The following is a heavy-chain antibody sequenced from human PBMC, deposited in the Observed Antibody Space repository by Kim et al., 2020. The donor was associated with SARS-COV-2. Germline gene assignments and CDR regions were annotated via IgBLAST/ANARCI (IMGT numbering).Heavy chain of an antibody. CDR1: GGSISSSTYY. CDR3: ARHFDYSKAFDI. J-gene: IGHJ3*02. CDR2: IYYSGIS. D-gene: IGHD2-15*01. V-gene: IGHV4-39*01. Sequence: SETLSLTCSASGGSISSSTYYWGWIRQPPGKGLEWCGSIYYSGISNYNPSLKSRVSISVDTSKNQFSLKLSSVTAADTALYYCARHFDYSKAFDIWGQGT.